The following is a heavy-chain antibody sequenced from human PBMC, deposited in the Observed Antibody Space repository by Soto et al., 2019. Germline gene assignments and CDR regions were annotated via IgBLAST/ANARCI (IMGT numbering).Heavy chain of an antibody. Sequence: QVQLVQSGAQVKKPGSSVKVSCKASGGTFGSHTIAWVRLAPGRGLEWMGGIVPIFGSPNYAQKVQGRVTITAHESSSTVYMDLSSLSPGDTAVYYCARDGGTSAQPYFFDFWGQGTLVTVSS. V-gene: IGHV1-69*01. CDR3: ARDGGTSAQPYFFDF. J-gene: IGHJ4*02. D-gene: IGHD2-8*02. CDR2: IVPIFGSP. CDR1: GGTFGSHT.